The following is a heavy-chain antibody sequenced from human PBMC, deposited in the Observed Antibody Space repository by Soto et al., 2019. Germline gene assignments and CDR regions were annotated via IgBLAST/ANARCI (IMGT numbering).Heavy chain of an antibody. J-gene: IGHJ4*01. D-gene: IGHD2-15*01. CDR1: GGSFSGYY. CDR3: ARDCSGGSCYESSGY. Sequence: SETLSLTCAVYGGSFSGYYWSWIRQPPGKGLEWIGEINHSGSTNYNPSLKSRVTISVDTSKNQFSLKLSSVTAADTAVYYCARDCSGGSCYESSGYWG. V-gene: IGHV4-34*01. CDR2: INHSGST.